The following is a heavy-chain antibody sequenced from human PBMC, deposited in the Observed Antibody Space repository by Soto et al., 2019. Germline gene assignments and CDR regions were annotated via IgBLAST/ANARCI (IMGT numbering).Heavy chain of an antibody. J-gene: IGHJ2*01. CDR3: ARTHLRGTRGYRHFDL. Sequence: EVQLVESGGGLVQPGGSLRLSCAASGFTLSNYWMAWVRQAPGKGLEWVANINQDGSEGHYVDSAKGRFTISRDNAKSSLYLQMNSLSAEGAAMFYWARTHLRGTRGYRHFDLWGRGTLVAVSS. D-gene: IGHD3-22*01. V-gene: IGHV3-7*05. CDR1: GFTLSNYW. CDR2: INQDGSEG.